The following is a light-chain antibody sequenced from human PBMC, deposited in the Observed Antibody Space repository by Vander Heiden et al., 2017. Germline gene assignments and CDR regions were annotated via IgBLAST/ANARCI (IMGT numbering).Light chain of an antibody. V-gene: IGKV2-30*01. CDR3: MQGTHWPPVT. J-gene: IGKJ4*01. CDR1: PSRVYSSRNSY. CDR2: TVS. Sequence: VVVTQSPLSLPFTLGQPASIPCPSSPSRVYSSRNSYLNWFQQRPGQSPRRLIYTVSSRDSGVPDRFSGSGSGTDFTLKISRVEAEDVAVYYCMQGTHWPPVTFGGGTKVEIK.